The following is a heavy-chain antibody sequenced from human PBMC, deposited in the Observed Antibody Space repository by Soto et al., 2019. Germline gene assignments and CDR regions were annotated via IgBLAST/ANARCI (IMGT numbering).Heavy chain of an antibody. V-gene: IGHV1-2*02. Sequence: VASVKVSCKASGYTFSAYYVHWARRAPGRGFQWLGWINPSNEITTFSEFFQGRITMTRDTSTNTVHMELNRLTSDDTAVYYCMRGGWGDSPIDYWGQGPQVTVSS. J-gene: IGHJ4*02. CDR1: GYTFSAYY. CDR3: MRGGWGDSPIDY. D-gene: IGHD1-26*01. CDR2: INPSNEIT.